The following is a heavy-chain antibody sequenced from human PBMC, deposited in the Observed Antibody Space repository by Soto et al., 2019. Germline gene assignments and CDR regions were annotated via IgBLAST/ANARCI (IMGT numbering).Heavy chain of an antibody. CDR1: GYTFTSYG. CDR2: ISAYNGNT. J-gene: IGHJ4*02. Sequence: QVQLVQSGAEVKKPGASVKVSCKASGYTFTSYGISWVRQAPGQGLEWMGWISAYNGNTKYTQKLQGRVTMTTDTSTSTGEMELRSLRSDDTAVYYCARDLAVGLVDYWGQGTLVTVSS. V-gene: IGHV1-18*01. CDR3: ARDLAVGLVDY. D-gene: IGHD6-19*01.